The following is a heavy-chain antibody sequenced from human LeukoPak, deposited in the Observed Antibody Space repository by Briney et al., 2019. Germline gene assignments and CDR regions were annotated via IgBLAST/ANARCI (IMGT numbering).Heavy chain of an antibody. V-gene: IGHV4-59*01. CDR2: IYHRGGT. Sequence: SETLSLICIVSGLSISNYYWSWIRQPPGKGLEWIGYIYHRGGTNYDPSLKSRVTISVDTSKNQFSLKLTSVTAADTAVYYCVRAEYYYESSGAYLFDYWGQGMLVTVSS. J-gene: IGHJ4*02. CDR3: VRAEYYYESSGAYLFDY. D-gene: IGHD3-22*01. CDR1: GLSISNYY.